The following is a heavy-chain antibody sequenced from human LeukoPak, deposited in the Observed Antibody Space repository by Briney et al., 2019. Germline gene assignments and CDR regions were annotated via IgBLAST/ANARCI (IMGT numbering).Heavy chain of an antibody. J-gene: IGHJ4*02. CDR2: ISSSSSTI. Sequence: GGSLRLSCAASGFTFSSYSMNWVRQAPGKGLEWVSYISSSSSTIYYADSVKGRFTISRDNAKNSLYLQMNSLRAEDTAVYYCARLDSYYDSSGYFDYWGQGTLVTVSS. V-gene: IGHV3-48*01. D-gene: IGHD3-22*01. CDR3: ARLDSYYDSSGYFDY. CDR1: GFTFSSYS.